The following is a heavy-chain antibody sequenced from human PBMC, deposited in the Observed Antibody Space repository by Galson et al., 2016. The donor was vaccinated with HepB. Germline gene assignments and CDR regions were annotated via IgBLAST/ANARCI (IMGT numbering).Heavy chain of an antibody. CDR1: GGSISSSSYY. CDR2: IYYSGST. J-gene: IGHJ5*02. D-gene: IGHD3-22*01. CDR3: ARDESSGYYNWFDP. Sequence: SETLSLTCTVSGGSISSSSYYWGWIRQPPGKGLEWIGSIYYSGSTYYNPSLKSRVTISVDTSKNQFSLKLSSVTAADTAVYYCARDESSGYYNWFDPWGQGTLVTVSS. V-gene: IGHV4-39*01.